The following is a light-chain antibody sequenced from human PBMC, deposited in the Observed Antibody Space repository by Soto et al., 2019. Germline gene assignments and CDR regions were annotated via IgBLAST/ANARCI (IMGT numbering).Light chain of an antibody. CDR1: QSISTW. J-gene: IGKJ2*01. Sequence: DIQMTQSPSTLSASVGDRVSITYRASQSISTWLAWYQQKPGKAPKVLIYKASNLQSGVPSRFSGSGSGTEFTLTISSLQPDDVATYYCQQYYSHYTFGQGTKLEIE. CDR2: KAS. CDR3: QQYYSHYT. V-gene: IGKV1-5*03.